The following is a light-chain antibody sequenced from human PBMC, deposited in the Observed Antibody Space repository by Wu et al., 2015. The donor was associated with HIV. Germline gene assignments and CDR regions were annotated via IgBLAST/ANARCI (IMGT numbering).Light chain of an antibody. V-gene: IGKV1-27*01. CDR3: QKYNSALIT. J-gene: IGKJ5*01. Sequence: DIQMTQSPSSLSGSVGDRVTITCRASQGISNFLAWYQQKPGKVPKLLIYGASTLQSGVPSRFSGSGSGTDFTLTISNLQPEDVATYYCQKYNSALITFGQGTRLDIK. CDR2: GAS. CDR1: QGISNF.